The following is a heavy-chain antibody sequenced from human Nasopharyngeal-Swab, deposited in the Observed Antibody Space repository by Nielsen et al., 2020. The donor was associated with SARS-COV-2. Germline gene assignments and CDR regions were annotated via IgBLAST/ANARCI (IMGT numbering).Heavy chain of an antibody. J-gene: IGHJ4*02. Sequence: KVSCKASGGTFSSYAISWVRQAPGQGLEWMGGIIPIFGTANYAQKFQGRVTITADESTSTAYMELSSLRSEDTAVYYCARDDTVTTQGYFDYWGQGTLVTVSS. CDR2: IIPIFGTA. CDR3: ARDDTVTTQGYFDY. D-gene: IGHD4-11*01. CDR1: GGTFSSYA. V-gene: IGHV1-69*01.